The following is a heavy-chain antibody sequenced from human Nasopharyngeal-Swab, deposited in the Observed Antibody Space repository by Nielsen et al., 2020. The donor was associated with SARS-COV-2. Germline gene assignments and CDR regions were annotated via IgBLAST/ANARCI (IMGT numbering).Heavy chain of an antibody. D-gene: IGHD6-13*01. CDR2: IIPIFGTA. V-gene: IGHV1-69*13. CDR3: AREASAAAADYFDY. Sequence: SVKVSCKASRGTFSSYAISWLRQAPGQGLEWMGGIIPIFGTANYAQKFQGRVTITADESTSTAYMELSSLRSEDTAVYYCAREASAAAADYFDYWGQGTLVTVSS. CDR1: RGTFSSYA. J-gene: IGHJ4*02.